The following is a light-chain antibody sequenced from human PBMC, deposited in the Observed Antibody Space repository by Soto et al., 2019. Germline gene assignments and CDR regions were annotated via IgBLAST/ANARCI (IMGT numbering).Light chain of an antibody. V-gene: IGKV1-13*02. Sequence: AIQLTQSPSSLSASVGDRVTITCRASQGISSALAWYQQKPGKAPKLLIYDASSLESGVPSRFSGSGSGTDFTLTISNLQPEDFATYYCQQFNSYLWTFGQGTKVEIK. J-gene: IGKJ1*01. CDR3: QQFNSYLWT. CDR1: QGISSA. CDR2: DAS.